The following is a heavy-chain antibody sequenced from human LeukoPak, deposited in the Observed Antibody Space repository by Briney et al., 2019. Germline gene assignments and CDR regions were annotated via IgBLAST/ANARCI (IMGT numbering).Heavy chain of an antibody. D-gene: IGHD1-26*01. V-gene: IGHV3-11*04. Sequence: PGGSLRLSCAASGFTFSDYYMSWIRQAPGKGLEWVSYISSSGSTIYYADSVKGRFTISRDNAKNSLYLQMNSLRAEDTAVYYCARVNRVVGATKAYYFDYWGQGTLVTASS. J-gene: IGHJ4*02. CDR1: GFTFSDYY. CDR3: ARVNRVVGATKAYYFDY. CDR2: ISSSGSTI.